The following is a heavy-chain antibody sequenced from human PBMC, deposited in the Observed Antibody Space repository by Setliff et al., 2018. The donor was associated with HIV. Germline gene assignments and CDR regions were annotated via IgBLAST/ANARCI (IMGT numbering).Heavy chain of an antibody. J-gene: IGHJ1*01. Sequence: SETLSLTCTVPGGLISSSGSYWGWIRQPPGKGLEWIGNIYSTGRTYYKLSLESRVTISIDTSKNQLSLNVNSVTAADTATYYCATPGYDDDVFGYFRFWGRGTLVTVSS. CDR1: GGLISSSGSY. CDR3: ATPGYDDDVFGYFRF. CDR2: IYSTGRT. D-gene: IGHD5-12*01. V-gene: IGHV4-39*01.